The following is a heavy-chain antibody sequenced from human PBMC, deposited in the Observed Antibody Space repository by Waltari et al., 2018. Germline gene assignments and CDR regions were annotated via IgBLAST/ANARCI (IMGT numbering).Heavy chain of an antibody. CDR2: ISSRSTYI. CDR1: GFIFNTFA. V-gene: IGHV3-21*01. J-gene: IGHJ4*02. Sequence: EVQLVESGGGLVKPGGSLRLSCAASGFIFNTFAMNWVRQAPGKGLWWVSSISSRSTYIYYADSVKGRFTISRDNARSSLFLQMNSLRAEDTAVYYCARDEGGQYQGDFDYWGQGTLVSVSS. CDR3: ARDEGGQYQGDFDY. D-gene: IGHD3-16*01.